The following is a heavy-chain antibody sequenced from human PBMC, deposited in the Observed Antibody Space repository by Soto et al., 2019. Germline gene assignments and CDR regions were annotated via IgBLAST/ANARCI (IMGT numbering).Heavy chain of an antibody. V-gene: IGHV1-18*01. Sequence: ASLKVSCKASGYTFSSYAFSWVRQAPGQGLEWMGWISAYNGNTNNAKKFQGRVTMTTDTSTSTAYMELRSLRSDDTAVYYCARDVTPPDYWGQGTLVTVSS. J-gene: IGHJ4*02. CDR1: GYTFSSYA. CDR3: ARDVTPPDY. CDR2: ISAYNGNT.